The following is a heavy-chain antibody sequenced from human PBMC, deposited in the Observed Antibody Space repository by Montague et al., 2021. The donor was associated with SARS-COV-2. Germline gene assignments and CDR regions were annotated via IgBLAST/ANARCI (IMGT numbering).Heavy chain of an antibody. J-gene: IGHJ4*02. CDR3: ARAMVRGVPRFDY. CDR2: IDWDDDK. V-gene: IGHV2-70*11. CDR1: GFSLSTSGMC. D-gene: IGHD3-10*01. Sequence: PALVKPTQTLTLTCTFSGFSLSTSGMCVNWIRQPPGKALEWLARIDWDDDKYYSTSLKTRLTISKDTSKNQVVLTMTNMDPVDTATYYCARAMVRGVPRFDYWGQGTLVTVSS.